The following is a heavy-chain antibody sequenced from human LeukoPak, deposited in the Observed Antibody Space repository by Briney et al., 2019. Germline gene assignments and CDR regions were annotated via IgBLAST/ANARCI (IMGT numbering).Heavy chain of an antibody. CDR1: GFTFSSYG. Sequence: PGGSLRLSCAASGFTFSSYGMNWVRQAPGKGLEWVSGISSSSSYIYYADSVKGRFTISRDNAKNSLYLQMNSLRAEDTAVYYCARGSVVVPAANNWFDPWGQGTLVTVSS. J-gene: IGHJ5*02. CDR2: ISSSSSYI. D-gene: IGHD2-2*01. CDR3: ARGSVVVPAANNWFDP. V-gene: IGHV3-21*01.